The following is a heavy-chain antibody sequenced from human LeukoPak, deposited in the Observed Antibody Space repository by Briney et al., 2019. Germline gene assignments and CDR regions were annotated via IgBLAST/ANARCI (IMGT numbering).Heavy chain of an antibody. CDR1: GFTVSSNY. D-gene: IGHD3-10*01. V-gene: IGHV3-66*01. CDR2: IYSGGST. CDR3: ASPGGPGGSGSYHGYYYGMDV. Sequence: QAGGSLRLSCAASGFTVSSNYMSWVRQAPGKGLEWVSVIYSGGSTYYADSVKGRFTISRDNSKNTLYLQMNSLRAEDTAVYYCASPGGPGGSGSYHGYYYGMDVWGQGTTVTVSS. J-gene: IGHJ6*02.